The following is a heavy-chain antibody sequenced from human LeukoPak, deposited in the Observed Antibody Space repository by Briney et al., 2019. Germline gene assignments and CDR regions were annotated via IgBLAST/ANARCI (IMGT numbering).Heavy chain of an antibody. CDR1: GGSISSYY. J-gene: IGHJ6*02. D-gene: IGHD3-3*01. CDR3: ARDRSGGLGYSNYYGMDV. Sequence: SETLSLTCTVSGGSISSYYWSWIRQPPGKGLEWIGYIYYSGSTNYSPSLKSRVTISVDTSKNQFPLTLSSVTSADTAVYYCARDRSGGLGYSNYYGMDVWGQGTTVSVSS. V-gene: IGHV4-59*12. CDR2: IYYSGST.